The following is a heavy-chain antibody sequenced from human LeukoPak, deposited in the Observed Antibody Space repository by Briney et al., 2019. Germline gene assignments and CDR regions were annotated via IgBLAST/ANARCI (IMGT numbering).Heavy chain of an antibody. J-gene: IGHJ2*01. CDR3: AGSIVLVTPWYFDL. CDR1: GGSISSYY. V-gene: IGHV4-59*01. CDR2: TYYSGST. Sequence: SETLSLTCTVSGGSISSYYWSWIRQPPGKGLEWIGYTYYSGSTNYNPSLKSRVTISVDTSKNQFSLKLSSVTAADTAVYYCAGSIVLVTPWYFDLWGRGTLVTVSS. D-gene: IGHD3-22*01.